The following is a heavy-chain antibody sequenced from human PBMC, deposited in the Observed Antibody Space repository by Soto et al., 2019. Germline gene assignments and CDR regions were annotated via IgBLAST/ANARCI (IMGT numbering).Heavy chain of an antibody. CDR3: AKESYYYGSGSYFGYFDY. J-gene: IGHJ4*02. CDR2: ISWNSGSI. Sequence: EVQLVESGGGLVQPGRSLRLSCAASGFTFDDYAMHWVRQAPGKGLEWVSGISWNSGSIGYADSVKGRFTISRDYAKNSLYLQMNSLRAEDTALYYCAKESYYYGSGSYFGYFDYWGQGTLVTVSS. D-gene: IGHD3-10*01. V-gene: IGHV3-9*01. CDR1: GFTFDDYA.